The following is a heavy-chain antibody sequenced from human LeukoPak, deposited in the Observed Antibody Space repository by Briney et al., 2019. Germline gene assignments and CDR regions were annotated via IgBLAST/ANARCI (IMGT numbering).Heavy chain of an antibody. CDR3: ARDSGVGSFGKFYYGMDV. CDR1: GGSISSYY. CDR2: IYYSGST. D-gene: IGHD3-10*01. Sequence: SETLSLTCTVSGGSISSYYWSWIRQPPGKGLEWIWYIYYSGSTNYNPSLKSRVTISVDTSKNQFSLKLSSVTAADTAVYYCARDSGVGSFGKFYYGMDVWGQGTTVTVSS. V-gene: IGHV4-59*01. J-gene: IGHJ6*02.